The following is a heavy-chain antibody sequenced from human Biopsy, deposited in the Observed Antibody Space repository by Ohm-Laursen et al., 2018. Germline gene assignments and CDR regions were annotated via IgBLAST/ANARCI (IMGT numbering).Heavy chain of an antibody. Sequence: PSETLSLTCTVYGGSFNGYFWSWIRQPPGKGLEWIGDITQSGSTNYSPSLKSRVTISVDTAKKQFSLSLRSVTAADTAVYYCARVPLPGIGAAYQGRFLYGMDVWGPGTTVTVSS. V-gene: IGHV4-34*01. CDR2: ITQSGST. CDR3: ARVPLPGIGAAYQGRFLYGMDV. CDR1: GGSFNGYF. J-gene: IGHJ6*02. D-gene: IGHD6-13*01.